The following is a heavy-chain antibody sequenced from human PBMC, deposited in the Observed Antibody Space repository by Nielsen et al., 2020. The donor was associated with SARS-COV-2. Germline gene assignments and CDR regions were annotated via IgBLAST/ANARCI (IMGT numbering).Heavy chain of an antibody. D-gene: IGHD3-10*01. CDR1: GGSIRSGGYY. CDR2: IYYSGST. Sequence: SETLSLTCTVSGGSIRSGGYYWSWIRQHPGEGLEWIGYIYYSGSTYYNPSLKSRVTISVDTSKNQFSLELSSVTAADTAVYYCARDHTRVDRGVFASFLDVWGQGTTVTVSS. V-gene: IGHV4-31*03. CDR3: ARDHTRVDRGVFASFLDV. J-gene: IGHJ6*02.